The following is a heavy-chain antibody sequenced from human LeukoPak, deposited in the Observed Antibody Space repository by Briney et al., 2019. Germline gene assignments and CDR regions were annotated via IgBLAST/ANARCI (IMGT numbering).Heavy chain of an antibody. D-gene: IGHD3-22*01. CDR3: ARESYDSSGYYAVFDY. V-gene: IGHV4-4*09. J-gene: IGHJ4*02. Sequence: SGTLSLTCAVSGGSISGYFRSWIRQPPGKGLEWVGHIYISGGTNYNPHTKSRVTISVDTSKNQLSLKLSSVTAADTAVYYCARESYDSSGYYAVFDYWGQGTLVTVSS. CDR1: GGSISGYF. CDR2: IYISGGT.